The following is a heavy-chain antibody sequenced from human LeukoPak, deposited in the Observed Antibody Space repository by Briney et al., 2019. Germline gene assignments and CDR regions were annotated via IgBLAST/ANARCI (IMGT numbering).Heavy chain of an antibody. J-gene: IGHJ2*01. V-gene: IGHV1-2*02. Sequence: ASVKVSCKASGYTFTGYYMHWVRQAPGQGLEWMGWINPNSGGTNYAQKFQGRVTMTRDTSISTAYMELSRLRSDDTAVYYCARDGEGGLADYSNSPNLRWYFDLWGRGPLVTVSS. CDR1: GYTFTGYY. CDR2: INPNSGGT. CDR3: ARDGEGGLADYSNSPNLRWYFDL. D-gene: IGHD4-11*01.